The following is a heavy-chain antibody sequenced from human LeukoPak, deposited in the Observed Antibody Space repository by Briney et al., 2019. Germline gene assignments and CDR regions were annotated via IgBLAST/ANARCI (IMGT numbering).Heavy chain of an antibody. J-gene: IGHJ5*02. CDR3: ARDIRGYYSQGPFDP. CDR1: GGTFSSYA. CDR2: IIPIFGTA. Sequence: GASVKVSCKASGGTFSSYAISWVRQAPGQGLEWMGGIIPIFGTANYAQKFQGRVTITADESTSTAYMALSRLRSEDTAVYYCARDIRGYYSQGPFDPWGQGTLVTVSS. D-gene: IGHD3-3*01. V-gene: IGHV1-69*01.